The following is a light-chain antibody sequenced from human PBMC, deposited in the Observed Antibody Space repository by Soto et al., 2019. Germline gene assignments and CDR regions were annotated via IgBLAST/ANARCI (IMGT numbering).Light chain of an antibody. J-gene: IGLJ3*02. CDR1: SSDVGGYPY. V-gene: IGLV2-8*01. CDR2: EVT. CDR3: ASYAGDIQWV. Sequence: QSVLTQPPSASGSPGQSVTISCTGTSSDVGGYPYVSWYQQHPGKAPKLLIYEVTKRPSGVPDRFSGSKSGNTASLTVSGLQPDDEADYYCASYAGDIQWVFGGGTKVTVL.